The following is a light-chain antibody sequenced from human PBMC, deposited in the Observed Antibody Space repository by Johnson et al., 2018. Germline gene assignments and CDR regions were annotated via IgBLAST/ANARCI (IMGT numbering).Light chain of an antibody. Sequence: QSVLTQPPSVSAAPGQKVTISCSGSSSNIGNNYVSWYQQLPGTAPKLLIYENNKLPSGIPDRFSGSKSGTSATLGITGLQTGDEADYYCGTWASSLRALNVFGTGTKVTVL. CDR2: ENN. CDR1: SSNIGNNY. CDR3: GTWASSLRALNV. V-gene: IGLV1-51*02. J-gene: IGLJ1*01.